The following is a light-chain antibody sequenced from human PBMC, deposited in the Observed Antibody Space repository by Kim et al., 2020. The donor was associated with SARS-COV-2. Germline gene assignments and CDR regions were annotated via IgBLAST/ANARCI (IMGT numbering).Light chain of an antibody. V-gene: IGKV1-5*03. CDR3: QQYETPLYT. CDR1: QSISTW. CDR2: KAS. J-gene: IGKJ2*01. Sequence: DIQMTQSPSTLSATVGDRVTITCRASQSISTWLAWYQQKPGEAPKLLIYKASILQTRVPSRFSGRGSGTEFSLTISSLQPDDFATYYCQQYETPLYTFGRGTKLEI.